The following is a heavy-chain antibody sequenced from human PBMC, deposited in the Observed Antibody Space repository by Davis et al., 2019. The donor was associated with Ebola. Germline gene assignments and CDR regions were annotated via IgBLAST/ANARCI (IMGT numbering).Heavy chain of an antibody. Sequence: ASVKVSCKASGYTFTSYDINWVRQAPGQGLEWMGIINPSGGSTSYAQKFQGRVTMTRDTSTSTVYMELSSLRSEDTAVYYCARDGQLVRSYCGGDCYSYYFDYWGQGTLVTVSS. CDR3: ARDGQLVRSYCGGDCYSYYFDY. J-gene: IGHJ4*02. D-gene: IGHD2-21*01. CDR1: GYTFTSYD. V-gene: IGHV1-46*01. CDR2: INPSGGST.